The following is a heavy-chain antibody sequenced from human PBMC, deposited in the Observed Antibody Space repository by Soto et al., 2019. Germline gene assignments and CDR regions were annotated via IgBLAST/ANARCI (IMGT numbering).Heavy chain of an antibody. CDR2: INPSGSST. Sequence: ASVKVSCKASGYTFSNYYIHWVRQAPGQGLEWMGIINPSGSSTRYAQKFQGRVTMTRDTSSSTVYMELSSLRFEDTAVYYCARDVGDSGSHWFDPWGQGSLVTVSS. CDR3: ARDVGDSGSHWFDP. V-gene: IGHV1-46*01. CDR1: GYTFSNYY. J-gene: IGHJ5*02. D-gene: IGHD1-26*01.